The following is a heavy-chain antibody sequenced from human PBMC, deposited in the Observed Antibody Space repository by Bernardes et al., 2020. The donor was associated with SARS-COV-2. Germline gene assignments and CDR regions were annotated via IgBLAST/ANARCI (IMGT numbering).Heavy chain of an antibody. CDR1: GGSISSVSYY. CDR3: ARVGYSYGSV. Sequence: SETLSLTCTVSGGSISSVSYYWSWLLQPAGKGLEWIGRIYTSGSTNYNPSLKSRVTISVDTSKNQFSLKLSSVTAADTAVYYCARVGYSYGSVWGQGTLVTVSS. V-gene: IGHV4-61*02. J-gene: IGHJ4*02. D-gene: IGHD5-18*01. CDR2: IYTSGST.